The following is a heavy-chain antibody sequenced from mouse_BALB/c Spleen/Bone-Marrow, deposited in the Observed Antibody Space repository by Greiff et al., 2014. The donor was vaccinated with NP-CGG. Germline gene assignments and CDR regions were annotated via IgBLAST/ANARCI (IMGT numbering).Heavy chain of an antibody. CDR2: IYPTTGYT. Sequence: QVQLKESGAELAKPGASVKMSCTASGFNLNDYWMHWGKQRPGQGLEWVGYIYPTTGYTEYKPKFQDKAALTAAKSSTTAYMQQNSLTSEDAAVYYCARIYDGYYLPLDYWGQGTTLTVSA. CDR3: ARIYDGYYLPLDY. J-gene: IGHJ2*01. D-gene: IGHD2-3*01. V-gene: IGHV1-7*01. CDR1: GFNLNDYW.